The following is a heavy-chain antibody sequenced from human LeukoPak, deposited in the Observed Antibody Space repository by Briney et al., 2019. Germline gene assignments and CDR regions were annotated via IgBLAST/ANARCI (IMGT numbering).Heavy chain of an antibody. Sequence: ASVKVSCKASGYTFTSYGISWVRQAPGQGLEWMGWISAYNGNTNYAQKLQGRVTMTTDTSTSTAYMELRSLRSDDTAVYYCAREVEPRYFDWSDNRVGFDIWGQGTMVTVSS. CDR2: ISAYNGNT. CDR1: GYTFTSYG. J-gene: IGHJ3*02. D-gene: IGHD3-9*01. CDR3: AREVEPRYFDWSDNRVGFDI. V-gene: IGHV1-18*01.